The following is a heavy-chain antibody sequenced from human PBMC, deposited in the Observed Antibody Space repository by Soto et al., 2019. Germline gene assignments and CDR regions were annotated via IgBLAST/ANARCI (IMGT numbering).Heavy chain of an antibody. CDR2: INHSGST. Sequence: PSETLSLTCAVYGGSFSGYYWSWIRQPPGKGLEWIGEINHSGSTNYNPSLKSRVTISVDTSKNQFSLKLSSVTAADTAVYYCARGGYYYGSGSYYKKHPNDYWGQGTLVTVSS. V-gene: IGHV4-34*01. CDR1: GGSFSGYY. CDR3: ARGGYYYGSGSYYKKHPNDY. J-gene: IGHJ4*02. D-gene: IGHD3-10*01.